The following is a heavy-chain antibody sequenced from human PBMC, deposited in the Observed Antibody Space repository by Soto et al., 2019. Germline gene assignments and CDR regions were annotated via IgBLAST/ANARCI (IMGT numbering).Heavy chain of an antibody. CDR1: GFTFSSYL. V-gene: IGHV3-74*01. D-gene: IGHD2-15*01. CDR2: INTDGSST. J-gene: IGHJ4*02. Sequence: EVQLVESGGGLVQPGGSLRLSCAASGFTFSSYLMHWVRQAPGKGLVWISRINTDGSSTSDVDSVQGRFTISRDNGKNTLFLQMNSLRGEDTAVYYCARRGSGVTRGLHYWGQGTLVTVSS. CDR3: ARRGSGVTRGLHY.